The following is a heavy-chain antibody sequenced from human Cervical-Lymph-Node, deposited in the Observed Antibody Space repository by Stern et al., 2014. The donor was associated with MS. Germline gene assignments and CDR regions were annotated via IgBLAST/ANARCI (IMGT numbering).Heavy chain of an antibody. J-gene: IGHJ4*02. CDR3: TRDQGGIAAY. CDR1: GGTFNSNT. CDR2: INPLFGTP. V-gene: IGHV1-69*01. Sequence: VQLVESGAEVKKPGSSVKVSCKASGGTFNSNTIRWVRQAPGQGLEWMGGINPLFGTPNYAPKFQGRLTATADESTSTAYMDLSSLRSEDTAVYFCTRDQGGIAAYWGQGTLVTVSS. D-gene: IGHD6-13*01.